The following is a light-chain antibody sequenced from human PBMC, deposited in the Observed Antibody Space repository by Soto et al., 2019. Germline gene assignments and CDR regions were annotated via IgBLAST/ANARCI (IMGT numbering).Light chain of an antibody. J-gene: IGKJ1*01. CDR1: QSISVS. CDR3: QQYDKYST. V-gene: IGKV1-5*01. Sequence: IQMTQSSSTLSASVGETVTITCRASQSISVSLAWYQQKPGKAPNLLIYDASTLQGGVPSRFSGSGSGTEFTLTVTSLQTEDFATYFCQQYDKYSTFGHGTKVDIK. CDR2: DAS.